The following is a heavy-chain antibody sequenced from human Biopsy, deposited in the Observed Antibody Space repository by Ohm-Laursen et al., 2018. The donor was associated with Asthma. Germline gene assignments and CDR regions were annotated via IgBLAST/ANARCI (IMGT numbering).Heavy chain of an antibody. CDR3: VYTVRSSDVLTGYSISYFAY. J-gene: IGHJ4*02. CDR2: MYSREVT. CDR1: GFSLDNTGVG. D-gene: IGHD3-9*01. V-gene: IGHV2-5*01. Sequence: PTQTLTLTCSFSGFSLDNTGVGVAWIRQPPGKAPECLGVMYSREVTTYSPTQRDRLTITKDATKNLVVLIINKADPVDTATYFCVYTVRSSDVLTGYSISYFAYWDRGPLVSVSS.